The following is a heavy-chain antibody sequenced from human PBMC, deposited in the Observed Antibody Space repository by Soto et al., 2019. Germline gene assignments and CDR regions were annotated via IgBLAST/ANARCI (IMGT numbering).Heavy chain of an antibody. CDR3: ARDQPLYNPSVYHQYPHSLPTQRTSDP. D-gene: IGHD3-10*01. Sequence: GASVKVSCKASGYTFSNFGITWVRQAPGQGLEWMGWISAYNGNTDYAQKLQGRVTMSTDTSTSTAYMELRSLRSDDTAVYYCARDQPLYNPSVYHQYPHSLPTQRTSDP. CDR1: GYTFSNFG. V-gene: IGHV1-18*01. J-gene: IGHJ5*02. CDR2: ISAYNGNT.